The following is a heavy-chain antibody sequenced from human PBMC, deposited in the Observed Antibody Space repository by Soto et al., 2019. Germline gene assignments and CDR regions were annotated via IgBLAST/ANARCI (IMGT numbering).Heavy chain of an antibody. J-gene: IGHJ4*02. Sequence: RGESLKISCHVSESSFTTYWINWVRQVPGKGLGWLGRIDPDDSQTNYSPSFRGHVTISADKSVNTAYLQWDSLKVSDTAMYYCATRMTIGAWGQGTLVTVSS. V-gene: IGHV5-10-1*01. CDR1: ESSFTTYW. CDR2: IDPDDSQT. D-gene: IGHD2-15*01. CDR3: ATRMTIGA.